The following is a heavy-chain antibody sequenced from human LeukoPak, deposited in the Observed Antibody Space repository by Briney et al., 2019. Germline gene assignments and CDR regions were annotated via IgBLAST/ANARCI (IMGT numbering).Heavy chain of an antibody. J-gene: IGHJ5*02. CDR3: ARQIRYTYDPNWFHP. CDR2: IYYSGNT. Sequence: SETLSLTCSVSGDSITATSYYWAWIRQPPGKGLEWIGSIYYSGNTNYDPPLQSRVTISVDTSKNQFSLSLSSVTAADTAVYYCARQIRYTYDPNWFHPWGQGTLVTVSS. D-gene: IGHD5-12*01. CDR1: GDSITATSYY. V-gene: IGHV4-39*01.